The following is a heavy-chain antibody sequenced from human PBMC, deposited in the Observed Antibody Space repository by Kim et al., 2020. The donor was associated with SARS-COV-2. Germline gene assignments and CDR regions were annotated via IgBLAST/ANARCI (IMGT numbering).Heavy chain of an antibody. J-gene: IGHJ3*02. CDR1: GFTFSSYA. Sequence: GGSLRLSCAASGFTFSSYAMSWVRQAPGKGLEWVSAISGSGGSTYYADSVKGRFTISRDNSKNTLYLQMNSLRAEDTAVYYCASPGVDYYDSSGGAFDIWGQGTMVTVSS. D-gene: IGHD3-22*01. CDR3: ASPGVDYYDSSGGAFDI. CDR2: ISGSGGST. V-gene: IGHV3-23*01.